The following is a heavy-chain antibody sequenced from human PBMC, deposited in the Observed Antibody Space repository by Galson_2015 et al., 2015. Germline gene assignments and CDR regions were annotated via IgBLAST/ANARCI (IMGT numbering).Heavy chain of an antibody. CDR3: ARGRGDPSNWFDP. V-gene: IGHV1-69*04. CDR1: GGTFSSYA. Sequence: SVKVSCKASGGTFSSYAISWVRQAPGQGLEWMGRIIPILGIANYAQKFQGGVTITADKSTSAAYMELSSLRSEDTAVYYCARGRGDPSNWFDPWGQGTLVTVSS. CDR2: IIPILGIA. D-gene: IGHD3-10*01. J-gene: IGHJ5*02.